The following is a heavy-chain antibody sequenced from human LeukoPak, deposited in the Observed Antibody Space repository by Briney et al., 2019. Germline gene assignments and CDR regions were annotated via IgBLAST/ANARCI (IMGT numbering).Heavy chain of an antibody. Sequence: SETLSLTCTVSGGSISTYYWSWIRQPPGKGLEWIGYFHYSGTTNYNPSLKSRVTISVDTSKNQFSLKLSSVTAADTAVYYCARVDANWGVVDYWGQGTLVTVSS. CDR1: GGSISTYY. CDR2: FHYSGTT. J-gene: IGHJ4*02. CDR3: ARVDANWGVVDY. V-gene: IGHV4-59*01. D-gene: IGHD7-27*01.